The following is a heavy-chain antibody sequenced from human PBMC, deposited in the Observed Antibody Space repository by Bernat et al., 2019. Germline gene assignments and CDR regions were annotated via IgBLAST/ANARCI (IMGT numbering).Heavy chain of an antibody. CDR2: IIPIFGIA. D-gene: IGHD3-3*01. CDR1: GGTFSSYA. J-gene: IGHJ4*02. V-gene: IGHV1-69*17. Sequence: QVQLVQSGAEVKKPGSSVKVSCKASGGTFSSYAISWVRQAPGQGLEWMGGIIPIFGIANYAQKFQGRVTITADKSTSTAYMELSSLRSEDTTVYYCARGNYDFWSGYYTGGYWGQGTLVTVSS. CDR3: ARGNYDFWSGYYTGGY.